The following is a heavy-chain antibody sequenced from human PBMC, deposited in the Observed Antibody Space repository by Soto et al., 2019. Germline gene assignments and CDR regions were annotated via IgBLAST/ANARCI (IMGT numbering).Heavy chain of an antibody. D-gene: IGHD6-19*01. CDR3: ARERISGWYVDY. V-gene: IGHV1-8*01. CDR1: GYTFTSYD. J-gene: IGHJ4*02. Sequence: QVQLVQSGAEVKKPGASVKVSCKASGYTFTSYDVNWVRQATGQGLEWMGWMNPNSGNTGYAQKFQGRVTMTRNTSISTAYMELSSMRSEDTAVYYCARERISGWYVDYWGQGTLVTVSS. CDR2: MNPNSGNT.